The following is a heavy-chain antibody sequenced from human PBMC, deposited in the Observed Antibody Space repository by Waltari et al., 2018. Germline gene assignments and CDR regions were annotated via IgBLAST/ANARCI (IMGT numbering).Heavy chain of an antibody. D-gene: IGHD6-13*01. Sequence: QVQLQESGPGLVKPSQTLSLTCTVSGGSISSGGYYWSWIRQHPGKGLEWIGSIYYSGSTYYNPSLKSRVTISVDTSKNQFSRKLSSVTAADTAVYYCARGYSSSWYIQFDYWGQGTLVTVSS. J-gene: IGHJ4*02. CDR1: GGSISSGGYY. CDR3: ARGYSSSWYIQFDY. V-gene: IGHV4-31*03. CDR2: IYYSGST.